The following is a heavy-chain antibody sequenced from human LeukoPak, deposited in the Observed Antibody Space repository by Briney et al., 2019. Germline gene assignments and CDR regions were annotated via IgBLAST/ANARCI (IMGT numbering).Heavy chain of an antibody. CDR1: GYTFIDYY. J-gene: IGHJ5*02. D-gene: IGHD2-8*01. Sequence: GASVKVSCKASGYTFIDYYMNWVRQAPGQGLEWMGWINTSTGETNYAQKFQGRVTMTRDTSISTVYMELTSLTSDDTAVYYCARWGGVQFDPWGQGTLVTVSS. CDR2: INTSTGET. CDR3: ARWGGVQFDP. V-gene: IGHV1-2*02.